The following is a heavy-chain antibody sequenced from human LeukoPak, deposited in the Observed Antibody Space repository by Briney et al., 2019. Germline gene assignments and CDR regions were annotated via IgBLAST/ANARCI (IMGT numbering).Heavy chain of an antibody. V-gene: IGHV3-30*07. D-gene: IGHD3-9*01. CDR3: ARTYYDILTGDDAFDI. Sequence: DSVKGRFTISRDSSKNTLYLQMNSLRAEDTAVYYCARTYYDILTGDDAFDIWGQGTMVTVSS. J-gene: IGHJ3*02.